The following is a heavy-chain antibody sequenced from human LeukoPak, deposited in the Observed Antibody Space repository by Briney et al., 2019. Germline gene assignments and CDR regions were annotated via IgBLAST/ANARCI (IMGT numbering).Heavy chain of an antibody. D-gene: IGHD3-22*01. CDR1: GFTFSSYA. CDR2: TSGSGGST. Sequence: PGGSLRLSCAASGFTFSSYAMSWVRQAPGKGLEWVSATSGSGGSTYYADSVKGRFTISRDNSMNTLYLQMNSLRAEDTAVYYCATPTMIVVVPRVSFDYWGQGTLVTVSS. CDR3: ATPTMIVVVPRVSFDY. J-gene: IGHJ4*02. V-gene: IGHV3-23*01.